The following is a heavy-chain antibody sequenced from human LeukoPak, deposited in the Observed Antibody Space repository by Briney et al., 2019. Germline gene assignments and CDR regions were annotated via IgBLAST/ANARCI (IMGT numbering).Heavy chain of an antibody. V-gene: IGHV1-2*02. Sequence: ASVKVSCKASGYTFTGYYMHWVRQAPGQGLEWMGWINPNSGGTNYAQKFQGRVTMTRNTSISTAYMELSSLRSEDTAVYYCARATTVTTTSPGYWGQGTLVTVSS. D-gene: IGHD4-17*01. CDR2: INPNSGGT. J-gene: IGHJ4*02. CDR3: ARATTVTTTSPGY. CDR1: GYTFTGYY.